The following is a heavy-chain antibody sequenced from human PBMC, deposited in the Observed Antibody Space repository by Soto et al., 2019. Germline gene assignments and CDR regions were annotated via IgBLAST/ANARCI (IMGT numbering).Heavy chain of an antibody. CDR3: AGGTYYAD. V-gene: IGHV4-34*01. CDR2: INHSGST. D-gene: IGHD1-26*01. Sequence: QVQLQQWGAGLLKPSETLSLTCAVYGGPFRGYYWSWIRQPPGKGLGWIGEINHSGSTHYNPSLKSRVTLSVDTSKNQFSLRLNSVTAADTAVYYCAGGTYYADWGQGALVTVSS. J-gene: IGHJ4*02. CDR1: GGPFRGYY.